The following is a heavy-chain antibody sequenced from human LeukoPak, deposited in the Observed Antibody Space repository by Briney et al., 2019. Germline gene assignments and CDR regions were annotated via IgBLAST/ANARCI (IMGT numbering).Heavy chain of an antibody. Sequence: PSETLSLTCTVSGVSISSYYWSWVRQPPGKGLEWVGYIYYGGSTNYNPSLKSRVTISVDTSKNQFSLQLSSVTAADTAVYYCAREGVGYPYDYYYYMDVWGKGTTVSVS. D-gene: IGHD5-18*01. J-gene: IGHJ6*03. CDR2: IYYGGST. V-gene: IGHV4-59*01. CDR3: AREGVGYPYDYYYYMDV. CDR1: GVSISSYY.